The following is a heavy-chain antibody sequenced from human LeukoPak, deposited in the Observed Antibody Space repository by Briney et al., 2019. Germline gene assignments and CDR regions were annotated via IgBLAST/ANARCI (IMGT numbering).Heavy chain of an antibody. V-gene: IGHV1-2*02. CDR2: INPNSGGT. CDR1: GYTFTDYY. Sequence: ASVKVSCKASGYTFTDYYIHWVRQAPGQGLEWMAWINPNSGGTYYTQNFHDRITLTRDTSISTAYMELSRLRSDDTAIYYCARANALYCSSTSCLFDYWGQGTLVAVSS. J-gene: IGHJ4*02. CDR3: ARANALYCSSTSCLFDY. D-gene: IGHD2-2*01.